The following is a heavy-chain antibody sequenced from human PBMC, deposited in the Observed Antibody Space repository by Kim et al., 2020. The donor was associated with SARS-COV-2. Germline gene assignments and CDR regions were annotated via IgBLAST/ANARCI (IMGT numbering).Heavy chain of an antibody. D-gene: IGHD3-16*01. CDR1: GYTFTDNY. CDR3: ARMPRGPSNSYSHDD. V-gene: IGHV1-2*02. J-gene: IGHJ3*01. Sequence: ASVKVSCKASGYTFTDNYIHWVRQAPGQGLEWMGWIIPNSGGTKYAQKFQGRVTMTRDTSISTAYMELSSLKSDDTAVYYCARMPRGPSNSYSHDDWGQG. CDR2: IIPNSGGT.